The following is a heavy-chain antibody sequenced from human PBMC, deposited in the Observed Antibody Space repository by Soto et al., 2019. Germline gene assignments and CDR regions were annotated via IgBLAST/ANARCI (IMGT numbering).Heavy chain of an antibody. CDR2: INPNSGGT. CDR3: ARDRYCTNGVCYYYGMDV. CDR1: GYTFTGYY. J-gene: IGHJ6*02. D-gene: IGHD2-8*01. Sequence: ASVKVSCKASGYTFTGYYMHWVRQAPGQGLEWMGWINPNSGGTNYAQKFQGWVTMTRDTSISTAYMELSRLRSDDTAVYYCARDRYCTNGVCYYYGMDVWGQGTTVTVSS. V-gene: IGHV1-2*04.